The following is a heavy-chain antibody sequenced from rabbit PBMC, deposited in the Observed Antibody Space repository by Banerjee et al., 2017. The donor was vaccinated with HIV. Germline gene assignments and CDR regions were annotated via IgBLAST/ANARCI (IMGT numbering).Heavy chain of an antibody. CDR1: GFSFSNKYV. J-gene: IGHJ6*01. CDR3: VRWGWL. D-gene: IGHD4-2*01. V-gene: IGHV1S45*01. Sequence: QEQLEESGGDLVKPEGSLTLTCTASGFSFSNKYVMCWVRQAPGKGLEWIACINTSSGVTVYASWAKGRFTISKTSSTTETLQMTSLTAADTATYFCVRWGWLWGPGTLVTVS. CDR2: INTSSGVT.